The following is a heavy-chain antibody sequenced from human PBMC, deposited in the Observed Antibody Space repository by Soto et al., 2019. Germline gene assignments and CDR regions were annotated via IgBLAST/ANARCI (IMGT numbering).Heavy chain of an antibody. CDR2: ISGSGGST. Sequence: GGSLRLSCAASGFTFSSYAMSWVRQAPGKGLEWVSAISGSGGSTYYADSVKGRFTISRDNSKNTLYLQMNSLRAEDTDVYYCAKDTRGTGGYSSGPPDYWGQGTLVTVAS. V-gene: IGHV3-23*01. CDR3: AKDTRGTGGYSSGPPDY. D-gene: IGHD6-19*01. CDR1: GFTFSSYA. J-gene: IGHJ4*02.